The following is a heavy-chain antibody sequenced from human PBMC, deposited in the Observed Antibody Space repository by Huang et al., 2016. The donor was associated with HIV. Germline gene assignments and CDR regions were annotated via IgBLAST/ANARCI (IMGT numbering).Heavy chain of an antibody. V-gene: IGHV5-51*03. CDR3: AKGRRAFDV. Sequence: EVQLVQSGAEVKKPGESLKISCTGSGYSFSIYWIAWVRQMPGKGLEWLGIIYPVASKSTYSPSFEGHVSISVDKSINTVYLHWSSLKASDTAIYYCAKGRRAFDVWGQGTGVTVSS. CDR2: IYPVASKS. J-gene: IGHJ3*01. CDR1: GYSFSIYW.